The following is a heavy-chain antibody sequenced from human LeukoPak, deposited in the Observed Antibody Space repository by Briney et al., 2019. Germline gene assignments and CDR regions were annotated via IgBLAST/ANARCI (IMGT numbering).Heavy chain of an antibody. J-gene: IGHJ5*02. CDR1: GYSISSGYY. CDR2: IYHSGST. Sequence: PSETLSLTCAVSGYSISSGYYWGWIRQPPGKGLEWIGSIYHSGSTYYNPSLKSRVTISVDTSKNQFSLKLSSVTAAGTAVYYCARRDGWFDPWGQGTLVTVSS. V-gene: IGHV4-38-2*01. D-gene: IGHD5-24*01. CDR3: ARRDGWFDP.